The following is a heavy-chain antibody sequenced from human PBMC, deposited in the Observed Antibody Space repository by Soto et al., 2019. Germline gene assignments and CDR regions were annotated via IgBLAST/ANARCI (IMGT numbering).Heavy chain of an antibody. V-gene: IGHV3-7*01. J-gene: IGHJ4*02. CDR1: GFTFSSYW. CDR3: ARESEDLTSNFDY. Sequence: GGSLRLSCAAPGFTFSSYWMSWVRQAPGKGLEWVANINQDGSTKYYLDSMKGRFTISRDNAKNSLYLEMNSLRAEDTAVYYCARESEDLTSNFDYWGQGTLVTVSS. CDR2: INQDGSTK.